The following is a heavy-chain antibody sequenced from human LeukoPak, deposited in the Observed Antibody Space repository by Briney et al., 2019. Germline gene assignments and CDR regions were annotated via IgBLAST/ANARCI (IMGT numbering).Heavy chain of an antibody. J-gene: IGHJ4*02. CDR1: IYTLSNSA. Sequence: PGGSLRLSCAASIYTLSNSAFHCVRQAPGKGLEWVAYMRDDEWTKVYSDSVKGRFTVSRETSKNTAYLKMNCLRAEDTAVYYYAKAAWGSGANWGQGTLVTVSS. D-gene: IGHD3-16*01. V-gene: IGHV3-30*02. CDR3: AKAAWGSGAN. CDR2: MRDDEWTK.